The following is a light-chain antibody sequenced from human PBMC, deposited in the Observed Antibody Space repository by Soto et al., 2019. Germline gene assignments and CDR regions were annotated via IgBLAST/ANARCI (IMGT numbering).Light chain of an antibody. J-gene: IGLJ1*01. CDR1: GRDIGAYDY. CDR3: SSYTPSYFYV. Sequence: QSVLTQPASVSGSPGQSITISCTGSGRDIGAYDYVSWYQQHPGKAPKLLIYGVKNRPSGVSYRFSASKSAFTASLTISGLQAEYEAHYYCSSYTPSYFYVFXPGTKGTV. CDR2: GVK. V-gene: IGLV2-14*01.